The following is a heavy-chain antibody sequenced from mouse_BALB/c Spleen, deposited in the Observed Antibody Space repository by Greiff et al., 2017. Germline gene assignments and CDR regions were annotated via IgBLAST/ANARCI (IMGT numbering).Heavy chain of an antibody. CDR3: ARHKWLLRSAMDY. Sequence: EVQVVESGGGLAKPGGSLKLSCAASGFAFSSYDMSWVRQTPEKRLEWVAYISSGGGSTYYPDTVKGRFTISRDNAKNTLYLQMSSLKSEDTAMYCCARHKWLLRSAMDYWGQGTSVTVSS. J-gene: IGHJ4*01. CDR1: GFAFSSYD. CDR2: ISSGGGST. V-gene: IGHV5-12-1*01. D-gene: IGHD2-3*01.